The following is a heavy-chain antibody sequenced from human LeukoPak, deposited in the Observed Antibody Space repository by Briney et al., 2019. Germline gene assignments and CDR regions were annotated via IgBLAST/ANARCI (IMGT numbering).Heavy chain of an antibody. J-gene: IGHJ6*02. CDR2: MNPNSGNT. Sequence: ASVRVSCKASGYTFTSYDINWVRQATGQGLEWMGWMNPNSGNTDYAQKFQGRVTMTRNTSISTAYMELSSLRSEDTAVYYCARVYYDFWSGYYGKSSWYYYYYGMDVWGQGTTVTVSS. CDR3: ARVYYDFWSGYYGKSSWYYYYYGMDV. CDR1: GYTFTSYD. V-gene: IGHV1-8*01. D-gene: IGHD3-3*01.